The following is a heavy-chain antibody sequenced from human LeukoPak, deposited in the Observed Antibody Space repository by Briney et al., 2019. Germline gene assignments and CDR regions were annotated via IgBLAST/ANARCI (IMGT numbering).Heavy chain of an antibody. CDR2: INHRGVT. J-gene: IGHJ4*02. CDR3: ARTVGRTASLSY. V-gene: IGHV4-34*01. Sequence: PSETLSRTCAVYGGSFSDYYWTWVRQPPGKGLEWIGEINHRGVTTYYPSLKSRVTISIDTYRNQFSLTMHSLTAADTAVYYCARTVGRTASLSYWGQGTLVTVSS. CDR1: GGSFSDYY. D-gene: IGHD4-11*01.